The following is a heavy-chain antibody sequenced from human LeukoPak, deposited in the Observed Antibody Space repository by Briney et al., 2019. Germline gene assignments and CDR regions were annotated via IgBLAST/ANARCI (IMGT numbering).Heavy chain of an antibody. V-gene: IGHV1-18*01. CDR3: ARVPPTQYSSSSHPNWLDP. J-gene: IGHJ5*02. Sequence: GASVTVSFTASGYTFTSYGISWVRQAPGQGLEWLGWISAYNGNTNYAQKLQGRVTMTTDTSTSTAYMELRSLRSDDTAVYYCARVPPTQYSSSSHPNWLDPWGQGTLVTVSS. CDR2: ISAYNGNT. D-gene: IGHD6-6*01. CDR1: GYTFTSYG.